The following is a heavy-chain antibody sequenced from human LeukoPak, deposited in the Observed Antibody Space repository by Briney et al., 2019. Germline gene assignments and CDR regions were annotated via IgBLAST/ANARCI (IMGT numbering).Heavy chain of an antibody. Sequence: ASVKVSRKASGYTFTGYYMHWVRQAPGQGLEWMGWINPHSGGTNYAQKFQGRVTMTRDTSISTAYMELSRLRSDDTAAYYCARDDYGDYKYYFDYWGRGTLVTVSS. CDR2: INPHSGGT. CDR3: ARDDYGDYKYYFDY. J-gene: IGHJ4*02. V-gene: IGHV1-2*02. CDR1: GYTFTGYY. D-gene: IGHD4-17*01.